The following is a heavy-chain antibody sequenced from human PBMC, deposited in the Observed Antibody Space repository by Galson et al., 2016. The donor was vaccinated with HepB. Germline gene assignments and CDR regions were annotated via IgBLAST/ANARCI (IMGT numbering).Heavy chain of an antibody. CDR1: GFPFSTYW. CDR3: ARDRVTSNALEGFPF. D-gene: IGHD1-1*01. J-gene: IGHJ1*01. V-gene: IGHV3-74*01. CDR2: VNTNESYT. Sequence: SLRLSCAASGFPFSTYWMHWVRQAPGKGLEWVACVNTNESYTSYANSVRGRFTISRDNAKNTVYLQMNSLRAEDTAVYYCARDRVTSNALEGFPFWGHGTQVTVSS.